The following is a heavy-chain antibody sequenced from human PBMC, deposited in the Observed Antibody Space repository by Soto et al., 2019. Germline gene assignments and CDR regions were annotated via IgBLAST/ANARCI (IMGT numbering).Heavy chain of an antibody. V-gene: IGHV4-30-2*01. Sequence: QLQLQESGSGLVKPSQTLSLTCAVSGGSISSGGYSWRWIRQPPGKGLEWIGYIYHSGSTYYNPALKSGVTISVAGSKNQFHRKLRSVSAADTAVYCCAGGVTIFASQNGWFDPWGQGTLVTVSS. D-gene: IGHD3-3*01. J-gene: IGHJ5*02. CDR2: IYHSGST. CDR3: AGGVTIFASQNGWFDP. CDR1: GGSISSGGYS.